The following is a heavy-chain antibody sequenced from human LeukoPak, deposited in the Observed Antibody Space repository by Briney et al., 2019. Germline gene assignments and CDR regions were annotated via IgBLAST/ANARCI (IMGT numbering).Heavy chain of an antibody. CDR1: GFTFSSYA. CDR3: ARDEMATIIN. J-gene: IGHJ4*02. CDR2: ISYDGSNK. Sequence: GGSLRLSCAASGFTFSSYAMHWVRQAPGKGLEWVAVISYDGSNKYYADSVKGRFTISRDNSKNTLYLQMNSLRAEDTAAYYCARDEMATIINWGQGTLVTVSS. V-gene: IGHV3-30*04. D-gene: IGHD5-24*01.